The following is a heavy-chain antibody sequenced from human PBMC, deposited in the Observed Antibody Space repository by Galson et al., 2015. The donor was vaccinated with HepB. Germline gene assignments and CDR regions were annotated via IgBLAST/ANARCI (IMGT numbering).Heavy chain of an antibody. V-gene: IGHV1-69*01. Sequence: QSGAEVKKPGESLRISCKASGGTFSSYAISWVRQAPGQGLEWMGGIIPIFGTANYAQKFQGRVTITADESTSTAYMELSSLRSEDTAVYYCARGGEGICSGGSCYSRARGYYFDYWGQGTLVTVSS. D-gene: IGHD2-15*01. J-gene: IGHJ4*02. CDR3: ARGGEGICSGGSCYSRARGYYFDY. CDR2: IIPIFGTA. CDR1: GGTFSSYA.